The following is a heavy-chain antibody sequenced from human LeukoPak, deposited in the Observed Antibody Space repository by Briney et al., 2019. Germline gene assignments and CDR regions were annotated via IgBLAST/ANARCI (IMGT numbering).Heavy chain of an antibody. V-gene: IGHV1-46*01. Sequence: ASVRVSCKASGYTFTSYYMHWVRQAPGQGLEWMGIINPSGGSTSYAQKFQGRVTMTRDTSTSTVYMELSSLRSEDTAVYYCARREVAGHFDYWGQGTLVTVSS. D-gene: IGHD6-19*01. CDR1: GYTFTSYY. J-gene: IGHJ4*02. CDR3: ARREVAGHFDY. CDR2: INPSGGST.